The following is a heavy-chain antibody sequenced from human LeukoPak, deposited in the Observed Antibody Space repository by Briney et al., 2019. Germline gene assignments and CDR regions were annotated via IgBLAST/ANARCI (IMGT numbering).Heavy chain of an antibody. V-gene: IGHV1-2*02. J-gene: IGHJ6*03. CDR2: INPNSGGT. CDR1: GYTFTGYY. CDR3: ARDRYSLNLPNYYYYYMDV. D-gene: IGHD1-1*01. Sequence: ASVKVSCKASGYTFTGYYMHWVRQAPGQGLEWMGWINPNSGGTNYAQKFQGRVTMTRDTSISTAYMELSRLRSDDTAVYYCARDRYSLNLPNYYYYYMDVWGKGTTVTVSS.